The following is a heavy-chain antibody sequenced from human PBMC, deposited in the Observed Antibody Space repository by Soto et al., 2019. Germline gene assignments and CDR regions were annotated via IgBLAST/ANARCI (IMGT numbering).Heavy chain of an antibody. D-gene: IGHD3-9*01. J-gene: IGHJ4*02. CDR3: ACLHYDILTGYSKGVDY. Sequence: PSETLSLTCTVSGGSISSSSYYWGWIRQPPGKGLEWIGSIYYSGSTYYNPSLKSRVTISVDTSKNQFSLKLSSVTAADTAVYYCACLHYDILTGYSKGVDYWGQGTLVTVSS. CDR2: IYYSGST. CDR1: GGSISSSSYY. V-gene: IGHV4-39*01.